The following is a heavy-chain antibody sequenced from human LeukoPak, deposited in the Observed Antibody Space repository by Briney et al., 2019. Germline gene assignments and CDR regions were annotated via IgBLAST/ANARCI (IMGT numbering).Heavy chain of an antibody. Sequence: AGGSLRLSCAASGFSFDYYGMHWVRQAPGKGLEWVSGISWNSDDIGYADSVKGRFTVSRDNAKNSLYLQMNSLRAEDTAVYYCATPRGDYYYGMDVWGLGTTVTVSS. CDR3: ATPRGDYYYGMDV. CDR2: ISWNSDDI. D-gene: IGHD3-10*01. V-gene: IGHV3-9*01. J-gene: IGHJ6*02. CDR1: GFSFDYYG.